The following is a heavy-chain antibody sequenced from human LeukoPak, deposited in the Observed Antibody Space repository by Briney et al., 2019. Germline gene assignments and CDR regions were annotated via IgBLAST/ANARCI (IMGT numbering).Heavy chain of an antibody. D-gene: IGHD5-24*01. CDR1: GYTFTGYF. J-gene: IGHJ6*03. CDR3: ARADHGYNYINDYYYYMDV. V-gene: IGHV1-2*02. Sequence: AASVKVSCKASGYTFTGYFIHWVRQAPGQGLEWMGWINPNNGGTKYAQKFQDRVTMTRDTSISTAYMELSSLRSEDTAVYYCARADHGYNYINDYYYYMDVWGKGTTVTISS. CDR2: INPNNGGT.